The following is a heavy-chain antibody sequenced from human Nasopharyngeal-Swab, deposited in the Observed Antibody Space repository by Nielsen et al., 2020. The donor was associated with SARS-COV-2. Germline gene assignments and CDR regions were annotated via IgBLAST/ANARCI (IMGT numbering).Heavy chain of an antibody. Sequence: GGSLRLSCAASGFTFSNAWMSWVRQAPGKGLEWVSGISWNSGSIGYADSVKGRFTISRDNAKNSLYLQMNSLRAEDTALYYCAKHLLSSGWYYFDYWGQGTLVTVSS. CDR2: ISWNSGSI. D-gene: IGHD6-19*01. CDR3: AKHLLSSGWYYFDY. V-gene: IGHV3-9*01. CDR1: GFTFSNAW. J-gene: IGHJ4*02.